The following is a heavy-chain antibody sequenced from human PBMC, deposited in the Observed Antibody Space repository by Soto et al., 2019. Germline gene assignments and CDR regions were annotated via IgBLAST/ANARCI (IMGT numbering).Heavy chain of an antibody. J-gene: IGHJ4*02. Sequence: GESLKISCEASGFTFSRVSMNWFRQVPGKGLEWVASISSGSSDTWYADSVKGRFIISRDNAQNSLFLQMNTLRPEDTAMYYCARVAYWGPGTQVTVSS. CDR1: GFTFSRVS. CDR2: ISSGSSDT. CDR3: ARVAY. V-gene: IGHV3-21*01.